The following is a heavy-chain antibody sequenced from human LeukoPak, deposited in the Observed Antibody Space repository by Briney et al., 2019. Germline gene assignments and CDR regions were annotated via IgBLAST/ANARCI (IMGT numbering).Heavy chain of an antibody. CDR1: GFTFSNYA. D-gene: IGHD5-18*01. CDR2: ISGSGGST. Sequence: GGSLRLSCAASGFTFSNYAMSWARQAPGKGLEWVSAISGSGGSTYYADSVKGRFTISRDNSKNTLYLQMNSLRAEDTAVYYCTKGTIWLPFGYWGQGTLVTVSS. CDR3: TKGTIWLPFGY. V-gene: IGHV3-23*01. J-gene: IGHJ4*02.